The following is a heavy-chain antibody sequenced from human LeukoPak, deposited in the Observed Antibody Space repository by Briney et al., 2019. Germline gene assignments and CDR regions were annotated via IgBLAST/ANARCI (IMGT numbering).Heavy chain of an antibody. V-gene: IGHV1-2*02. CDR1: GYTFTGYY. J-gene: IGHJ5*02. CDR3: ARVVRDVTNWFDP. CDR2: INPNSGGT. D-gene: IGHD2-21*02. Sequence: GSSVKVSCKASGYTFTGYYMHWVRRAPGQGLEWMGWINPNSGGTNYAQKFQGRVTMTRDTSISTAYMELSRLRSDDTAVYYCARVVRDVTNWFDPWGQGTLVTVSS.